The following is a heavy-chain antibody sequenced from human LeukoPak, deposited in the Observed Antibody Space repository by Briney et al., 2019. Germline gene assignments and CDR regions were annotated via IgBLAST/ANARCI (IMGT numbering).Heavy chain of an antibody. Sequence: GGSLRLSCAASGFTFTNYWMSWVRQAPGKGLELVANIKQDRSEKYYVDSVKGRFTISRDNAKNSLYLQMNSLRAEDMALYYCAKDRCSGGSCYVDYWGQGTLVTVSS. CDR2: IKQDRSEK. D-gene: IGHD2-15*01. V-gene: IGHV3-7*03. CDR1: GFTFTNYW. CDR3: AKDRCSGGSCYVDY. J-gene: IGHJ4*02.